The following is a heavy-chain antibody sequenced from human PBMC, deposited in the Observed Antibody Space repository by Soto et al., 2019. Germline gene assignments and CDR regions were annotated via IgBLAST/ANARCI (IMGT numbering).Heavy chain of an antibody. CDR1: GGSISSGGYY. CDR3: ARKRDGYNEGYFDY. CDR2: IYYSGST. D-gene: IGHD5-12*01. Sequence: SETLSLTCTVSGGSISSGGYYWSWIRQHPGKGLEWIGYIYYSGSTYYNPSLKSRVTISVDTSKNRFSLKLSSVTATDTAVYYCARKRDGYNEGYFDYWGQGTLVTVSS. J-gene: IGHJ4*02. V-gene: IGHV4-31*03.